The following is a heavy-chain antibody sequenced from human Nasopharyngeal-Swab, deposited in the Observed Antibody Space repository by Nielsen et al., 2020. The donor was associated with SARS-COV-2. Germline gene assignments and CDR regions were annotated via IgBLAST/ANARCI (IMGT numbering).Heavy chain of an antibody. Sequence: GESLKISCAASGFTFNNYNFNWVRQAPGKGLEGVSCISSSRSYIYYADSVKGRFTISRDNAKNSLYLQMNSLRAEDTAVYYCARDGLDYDFWSAYFMDVWGQGTTVTVSS. D-gene: IGHD3-3*01. V-gene: IGHV3-21*01. J-gene: IGHJ6*02. CDR1: GFTFNNYN. CDR3: ARDGLDYDFWSAYFMDV. CDR2: ISSSRSYI.